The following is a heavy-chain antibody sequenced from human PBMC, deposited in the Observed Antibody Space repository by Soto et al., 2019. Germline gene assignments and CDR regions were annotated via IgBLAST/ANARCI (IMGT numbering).Heavy chain of an antibody. CDR2: IYWDDDK. V-gene: IGHV2-5*02. J-gene: IGHJ4*02. CDR1: GFSLSTSGVG. D-gene: IGHD3-10*01. CDR3: AHRRTGYFDY. Sequence: QITLKESGPTLVKPTQPLTLTCTFSGFSLSTSGVGVGWIRQPPGKALEWLALIYWDDDKSYSPSLKSRLTITKDTSKNQVVLRMTNMDPVDTATYYCAHRRTGYFDYWGQGTLVTVSS.